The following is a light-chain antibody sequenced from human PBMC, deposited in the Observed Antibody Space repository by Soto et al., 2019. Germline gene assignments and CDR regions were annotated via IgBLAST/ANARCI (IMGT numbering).Light chain of an antibody. CDR3: QQYGSSPQT. CDR1: QSVSSSY. V-gene: IGKV3-20*01. CDR2: GAS. Sequence: EIVLTQSPGTLSLSPGERATLSCRASQSVSSSYLAWYQQKPGQAPRLLIYGASGRATGIPDRSSGSGSGTDFTLTISRLEPEDFAVYYCQQYGSSPQTFGQGTKVDI. J-gene: IGKJ1*01.